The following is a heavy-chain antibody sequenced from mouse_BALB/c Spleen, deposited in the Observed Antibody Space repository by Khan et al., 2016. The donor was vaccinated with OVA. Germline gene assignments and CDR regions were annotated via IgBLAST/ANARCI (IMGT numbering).Heavy chain of an antibody. D-gene: IGHD3-3*01. Sequence: QIQLVQSGPELKKPGETVKISCKASGYTFTNYGMNWVKQAPGKGLKWMGWINSNTGEATYADDFKGRFAFSLETSARPSYLQIKNLKNEYTATYFCVRGGRRAMAYWGQGTSVTVSS. CDR1: GYTFTNYG. CDR3: VRGGRRAMAY. J-gene: IGHJ4*01. CDR2: INSNTGEA. V-gene: IGHV9-3-1*01.